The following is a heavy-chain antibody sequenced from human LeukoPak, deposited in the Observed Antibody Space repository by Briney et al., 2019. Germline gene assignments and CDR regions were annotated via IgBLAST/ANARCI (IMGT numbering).Heavy chain of an antibody. CDR1: GGSINSYY. CDR3: AREDYYDSSGYYPLGY. Sequence: SETLSLTCTVSGGSINSYYWSWIRQPAGKGLEWIGRIYTSGSTNYNPSLKSRVTMSVDTSKNQFSLKLSSVTAADTAVYYCAREDYYDSSGYYPLGYWGQGTLVTVSS. J-gene: IGHJ4*02. D-gene: IGHD3-22*01. V-gene: IGHV4-4*07. CDR2: IYTSGST.